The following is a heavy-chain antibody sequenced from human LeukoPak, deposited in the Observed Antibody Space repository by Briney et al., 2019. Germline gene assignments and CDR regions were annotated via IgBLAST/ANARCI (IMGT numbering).Heavy chain of an antibody. D-gene: IGHD4-23*01. CDR1: GFTFSSYG. CDR2: IWYDGSNK. J-gene: IGHJ4*02. V-gene: IGHV3-33*01. Sequence: PGGSLRLSCAASGFTFSSYGMHWVRQAPGKGLEWVAVIWYDGSNKHYADSVKGRFTISRDNSKNTLYLQMNSLRAEDTAVYYCARAYGGNRLDYWGQGTLVTVSS. CDR3: ARAYGGNRLDY.